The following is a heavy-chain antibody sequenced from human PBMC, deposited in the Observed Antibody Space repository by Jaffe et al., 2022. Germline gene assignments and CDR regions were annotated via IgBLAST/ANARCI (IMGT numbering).Heavy chain of an antibody. CDR2: ISSSGSTI. CDR1: GFTFSSYE. D-gene: IGHD3-3*01. V-gene: IGHV3-48*03. Sequence: EVQLVESGGGLVQPGGSLRLSCAASGFTFSSYEMNWVRQAPGKGLEWVSYISSSGSTIYYADSVKGRFTISRDNAKNSLYLQMNSLRAEDTAVYYCASSGIRSPHTFDYWGQGTLVTVSS. J-gene: IGHJ4*02. CDR3: ASSGIRSPHTFDY.